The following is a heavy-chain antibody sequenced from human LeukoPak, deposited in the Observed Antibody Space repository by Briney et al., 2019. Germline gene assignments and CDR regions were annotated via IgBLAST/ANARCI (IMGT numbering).Heavy chain of an antibody. CDR1: GFTFSIYW. CDR2: IKQDGSEK. V-gene: IGHV3-7*01. J-gene: IGHJ4*02. Sequence: PGGSLRLSCAASGFTFSIYWMSWVRQAPGKGLEWVANIKQDGSEKYYVDSVKGRFTISRDNAKNSLYLQMNSLRAEDTAVYYCARASRDSWGQGTLVIVSS. CDR3: ARASRDS.